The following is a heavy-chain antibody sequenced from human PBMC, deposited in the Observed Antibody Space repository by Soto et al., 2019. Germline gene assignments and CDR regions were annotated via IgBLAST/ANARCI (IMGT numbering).Heavy chain of an antibody. CDR2: IYYSGST. V-gene: IGHV4-31*03. J-gene: IGHJ6*03. CDR3: ARERELRFEVYYYYYMDV. D-gene: IGHD1-7*01. CDR1: GGSISRGGYY. Sequence: SETLSLTCTVSGGSISRGGYYWSWIRQHPGKGLEWIGYIYYSGSTYYNPSLKSRVTISVDTSKNQFSLKLSSVTAADTAVYYCARERELRFEVYYYYYMDVWSKGTTVTVSS.